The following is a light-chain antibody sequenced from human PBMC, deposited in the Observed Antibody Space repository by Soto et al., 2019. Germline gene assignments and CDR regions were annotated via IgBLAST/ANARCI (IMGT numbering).Light chain of an antibody. V-gene: IGLV1-40*01. CDR1: SSNIGAGYD. J-gene: IGLJ2*01. CDR3: QSYDSSLSGYVV. Sequence: QSVLTQPPSVSGAPGQRVTIPCTGSSSNIGAGYDVHWYQQLPGTAPKLLIYGNSNRPSGVPDRFSGSKSGTSGSLAITGLQAEDEADYYCQSYDSSLSGYVVIGGGTKLTVL. CDR2: GNS.